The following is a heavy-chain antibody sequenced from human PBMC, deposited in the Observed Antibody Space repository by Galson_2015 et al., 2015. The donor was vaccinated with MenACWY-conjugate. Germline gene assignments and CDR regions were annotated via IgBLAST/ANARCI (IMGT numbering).Heavy chain of an antibody. D-gene: IGHD6-13*01. J-gene: IGHJ3*02. CDR2: INAGNGDT. CDR1: GYTFTTYD. V-gene: IGHV1-3*01. CDR3: ARHRQSSSWYGDAFDI. Sequence: SVKVSCKASGYTFTTYDMHWVRQAPGERLEWMGWINAGNGDTKYSQKFQDRVTITRDTSANTAYLELSSLRSEDTAVYYCARHRQSSSWYGDAFDIWGQGTTVTVSS.